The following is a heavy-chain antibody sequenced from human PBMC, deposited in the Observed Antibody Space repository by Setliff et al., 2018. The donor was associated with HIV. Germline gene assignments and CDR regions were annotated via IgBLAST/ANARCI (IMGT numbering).Heavy chain of an antibody. V-gene: IGHV3-23*01. D-gene: IGHD2-15*01. J-gene: IGHJ6*03. CDR1: GFTFSSYA. Sequence: QPGGSLRLSCAASGFTFSSYAMSWVRQAPGKGLEWVSAISGSGGSTYYADSVKGRFTISRDDAEKSVYLQMNSLRAEDTAVYYCARAGVVEGYYYYYYMDVWGKGTTVTVSS. CDR3: ARAGVVEGYYYYYYMDV. CDR2: ISGSGGST.